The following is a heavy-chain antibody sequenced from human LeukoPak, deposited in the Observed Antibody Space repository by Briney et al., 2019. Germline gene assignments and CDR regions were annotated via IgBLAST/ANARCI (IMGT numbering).Heavy chain of an antibody. Sequence: SETLSLTCTVSGGSISSYYWSWIRQPPGKGLEWIGYIYYSGSTNYNPSLKSRVTISVDTSKNQFSLKLSSVTAADTAVYYCARVSTGVSSSAEKDYYYYYYMDVWGKGTTVTVSS. CDR1: GGSISSYY. CDR3: ARVSTGVSSSAEKDYYYYYYMDV. J-gene: IGHJ6*03. V-gene: IGHV4-59*01. D-gene: IGHD6-6*01. CDR2: IYYSGST.